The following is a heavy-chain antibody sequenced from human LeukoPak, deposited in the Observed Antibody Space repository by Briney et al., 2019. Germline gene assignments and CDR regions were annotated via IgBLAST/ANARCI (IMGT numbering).Heavy chain of an antibody. J-gene: IGHJ5*02. CDR3: ATLGAAAANNWFDP. Sequence: PSETLSLTCAVYGGSFSGYYWSWIRQPPGKGLEWIGEINHSGSTNYNPSLKSRVTISVDTSKNQFSLKLSSVTVADTAVYYCATLGAAAANNWFDPWGQGTLVTVSS. D-gene: IGHD6-13*01. V-gene: IGHV4-34*01. CDR1: GGSFSGYY. CDR2: INHSGST.